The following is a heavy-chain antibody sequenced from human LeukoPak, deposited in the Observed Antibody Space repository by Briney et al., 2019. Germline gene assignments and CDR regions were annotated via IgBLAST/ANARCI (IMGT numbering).Heavy chain of an antibody. CDR2: ISAYNGNT. D-gene: IGHD3-10*01. CDR3: ARDGMVRGVINRKAPRLSWFDP. V-gene: IGHV1-18*04. CDR1: GYTFTSYG. J-gene: IGHJ5*02. Sequence: ASVKVSCKASGYTFTSYGISWVRQAPGQGLEWMGWISAYNGNTNYAQKLQGRVTMTTDTSTITACMELRSLRSDDTAVYYCARDGMVRGVINRKAPRLSWFDPWGQGTLATVSS.